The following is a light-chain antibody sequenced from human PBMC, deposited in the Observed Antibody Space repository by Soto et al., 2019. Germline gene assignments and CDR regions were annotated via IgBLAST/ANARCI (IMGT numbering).Light chain of an antibody. Sequence: QSALTQPPSASGSPGQSVTISCTGTSSDVGGYNYVSWYQQHPGKAPKLMIYEVSERPSGVPDRFSGSKSSNTASLTVSGLQAEDEADYYCCSYAGTYSYVFGAGTKVTVL. CDR1: SSDVGGYNY. CDR2: EVS. CDR3: CSYAGTYSYV. J-gene: IGLJ1*01. V-gene: IGLV2-8*01.